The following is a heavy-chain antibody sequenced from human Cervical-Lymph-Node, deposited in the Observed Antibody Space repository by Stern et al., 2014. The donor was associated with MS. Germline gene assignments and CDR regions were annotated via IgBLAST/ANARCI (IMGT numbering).Heavy chain of an antibody. CDR2: ITSNGKTT. D-gene: IGHD1-14*01. V-gene: IGHV3-11*01. Sequence: VQLVESGGGLVKPGGSLRLSCAASGFTVSDFYMSWMRQAPGKGLEWVSYITSNGKTTYYADSAEGRFTISSDDAKNSAALQMNSLRAEDTAVYYCARAGTSYYYYRLDVWGQGTTVTVSS. CDR3: ARAGTSYYYYRLDV. CDR1: GFTVSDFY. J-gene: IGHJ6*02.